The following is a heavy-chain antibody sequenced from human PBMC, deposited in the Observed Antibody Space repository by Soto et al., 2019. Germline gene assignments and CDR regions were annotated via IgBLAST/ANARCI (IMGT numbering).Heavy chain of an antibody. V-gene: IGHV3-30*18. CDR1: GFTFSSYG. J-gene: IGHJ4*02. CDR3: ANDREYIVGANYFDY. D-gene: IGHD1-26*01. CDR2: ISYDGSNK. Sequence: LRLSYAASGFTFSSYGMHWVRKAPGKGLEWVAVISYDGSNKYYADSVKGRFTISRDNSKNTLYLQMNSLRAEDTAVYYCANDREYIVGANYFDYWGQGTLVTVSS.